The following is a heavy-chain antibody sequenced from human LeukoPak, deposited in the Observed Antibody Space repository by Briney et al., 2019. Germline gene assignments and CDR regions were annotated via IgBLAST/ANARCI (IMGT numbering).Heavy chain of an antibody. D-gene: IGHD6-19*01. CDR2: IWYDGSNK. Sequence: GGSLRLSCAASGFTFSSYGMHWVRQAPGKGLEWVAVIWYDGSNKYYADSVKGRFTIPRDNSKNTLYLQMNSLRAEDTAVYYCAREDSGVYYYYGMDVWGQGTTVTVSS. V-gene: IGHV3-33*01. J-gene: IGHJ6*02. CDR1: GFTFSSYG. CDR3: AREDSGVYYYYGMDV.